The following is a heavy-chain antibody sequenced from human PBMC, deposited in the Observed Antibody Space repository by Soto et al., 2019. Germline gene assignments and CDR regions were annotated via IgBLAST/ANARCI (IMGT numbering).Heavy chain of an antibody. Sequence: QVQLQESGPGLVKPSETLSLTCTVSGGSIRSYYWSWLRQPPGKGPEWIGIIYSTRSTTYNPSLTSGVTISLDTSKNQFSLNLTAVTAADTAVYYWARERIIHCNDGTNYFGPWGQGTLVTVST. CDR2: IYSTRST. D-gene: IGHD1-1*01. V-gene: IGHV4-59*01. CDR3: ARERIIHCNDGTNYFGP. CDR1: GGSIRSYY. J-gene: IGHJ5*02.